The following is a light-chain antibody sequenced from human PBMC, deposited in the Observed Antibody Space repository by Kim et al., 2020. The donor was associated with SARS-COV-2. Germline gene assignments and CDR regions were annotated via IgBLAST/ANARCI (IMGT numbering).Light chain of an antibody. J-gene: IGLJ1*01. CDR1: VMAKKY. Sequence: SVSTGQTARITCSGDVMAKKYARWFQQKPGQAPVLVIYKDSERPSGSPERFSGSSSGTTVTLTISGVQVEDEADYYCYSAADNKGVFGTGTKVTVL. CDR3: YSAADNKGV. CDR2: KDS. V-gene: IGLV3-27*01.